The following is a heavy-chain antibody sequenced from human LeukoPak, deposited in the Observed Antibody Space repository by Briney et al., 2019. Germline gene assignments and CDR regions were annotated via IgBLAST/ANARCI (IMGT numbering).Heavy chain of an antibody. D-gene: IGHD3-22*01. V-gene: IGHV3-53*01. CDR1: GFSVTSNY. CDR2: IYSGGST. CDR3: ARYGGDSSGYYYGYFDY. Sequence: GGSLRLSCAASGFSVTSNYMSWVRQAPGKGLEWVSVIYSGGSTYYVDSVKGRFTISRDNSKNTLYLQMNSLRAEDTAVYYCARYGGDSSGYYYGYFDYWGQGTLVTVSS. J-gene: IGHJ4*02.